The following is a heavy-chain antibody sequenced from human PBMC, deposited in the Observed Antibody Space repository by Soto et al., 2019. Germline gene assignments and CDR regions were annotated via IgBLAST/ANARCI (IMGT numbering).Heavy chain of an antibody. CDR3: ARSRHYYDSSGYSYYFDY. J-gene: IGHJ4*02. CDR1: GFSLSTSGMC. Sequence: SGPTLVNPTQTLTLTCTFSGFSLSTSGMCVSWIRQPPGKALEWLALIDWDDDKYYSTSLKTRLTISKDTSKNQVVLTMTNMDPVDTATYYFARSRHYYDSSGYSYYFDYWGQGTLVTVSS. V-gene: IGHV2-70*01. CDR2: IDWDDDK. D-gene: IGHD3-22*01.